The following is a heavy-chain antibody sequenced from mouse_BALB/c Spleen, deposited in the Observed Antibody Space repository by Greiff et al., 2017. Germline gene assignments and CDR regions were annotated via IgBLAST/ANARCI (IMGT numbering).Heavy chain of an antibody. D-gene: IGHD2-4*01. V-gene: IGHV5-6-3*01. CDR1: GFTFSSYG. J-gene: IGHJ4*01. CDR2: INSNGGST. CDR3: ARRGLRGAMDY. Sequence: EVNLVESGGGLVQPGGSLKLSCAASGFTFSSYGMSWVRQTPDKRLELVATINSNGGSTYYPDSVKGRFTISRDNAKNTLYLQMSSLKSEDTAMYYCARRGLRGAMDYWGQGTSVTVSS.